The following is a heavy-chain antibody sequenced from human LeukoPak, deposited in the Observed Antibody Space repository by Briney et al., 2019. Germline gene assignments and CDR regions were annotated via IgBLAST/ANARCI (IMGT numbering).Heavy chain of an antibody. CDR3: AKYSYGSGSYYNVPY. CDR2: ISGSVGST. Sequence: GGSLRLSCAASGFTFSSYAMTWVRQAPGKGLEWVSSISGSVGSTYYADSVKGRFTISRDNSKNTLYLEMNSLRAEDTAVYYCAKYSYGSGSYYNVPYWGQGTLVTVSS. D-gene: IGHD3-10*01. CDR1: GFTFSSYA. J-gene: IGHJ4*02. V-gene: IGHV3-23*01.